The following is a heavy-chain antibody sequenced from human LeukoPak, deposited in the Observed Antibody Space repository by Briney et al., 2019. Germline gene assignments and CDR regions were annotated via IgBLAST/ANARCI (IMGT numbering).Heavy chain of an antibody. CDR3: AKAFSSSWYYFDY. V-gene: IGHV3-53*01. D-gene: IGHD6-13*01. CDR2: IYSGGST. Sequence: GGSLRLSCAASGFTVSSNYMSWVRQAPGKGLEWVSVIYSGGSTYYADSVKGRFTISRDNSKNTLYLQMNSLRAEDTAVYHCAKAFSSSWYYFDYWGQGTLVAVSS. J-gene: IGHJ4*02. CDR1: GFTVSSNY.